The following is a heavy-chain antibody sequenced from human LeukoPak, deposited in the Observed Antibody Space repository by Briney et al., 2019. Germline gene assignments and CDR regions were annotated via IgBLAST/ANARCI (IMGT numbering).Heavy chain of an antibody. D-gene: IGHD6-13*01. CDR2: IYTSGST. J-gene: IGHJ1*01. CDR3: ARVQAAAGTLPKYFQH. CDR1: GGSISSGSYY. V-gene: IGHV4-61*02. Sequence: SETLSLTCTVSGGSISSGSYYWSWIRQPAGKGLEWIGRIYTSGSTNYNPSLKSRVTISVDTSKNQFSLKLSSVTAADTAVYYCARVQAAAGTLPKYFQHWGQGTLVTVSS.